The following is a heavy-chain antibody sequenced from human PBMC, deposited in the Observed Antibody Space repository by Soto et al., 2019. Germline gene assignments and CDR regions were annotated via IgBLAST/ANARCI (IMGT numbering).Heavy chain of an antibody. Sequence: EVQLVESGGGLVQPGGSLRLSCAASGFTFSSFWMHWVRQAPGTGLVWVSRINSDGSTITYADSVKGRFTISRDNTKNTLYLKMNSLRAEETAVYYCAGMPPGWWGGQLVLDHWGQGALVTVS. J-gene: IGHJ4*02. CDR1: GFTFSSFW. D-gene: IGHD6-13*01. V-gene: IGHV3-74*01. CDR3: AGMPPGWWGGQLVLDH. CDR2: INSDGSTI.